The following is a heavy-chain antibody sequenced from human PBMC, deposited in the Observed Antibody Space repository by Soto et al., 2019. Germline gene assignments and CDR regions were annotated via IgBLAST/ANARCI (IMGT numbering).Heavy chain of an antibody. CDR2: INHSGST. CDR3: ARFVEGQGVALDI. D-gene: IGHD2-8*01. CDR1: GGSFSGYY. Sequence: QVQLQQWGAGLLKPSETLSLTCAVYGGSFSGYYWSWIRQPPGKGLEWIGEINHSGSTNYNPSLKSRVTITVDTSKNQFSLKLSSVTAADTAVYYCARFVEGQGVALDIWGQGTMVTVSS. V-gene: IGHV4-34*01. J-gene: IGHJ3*02.